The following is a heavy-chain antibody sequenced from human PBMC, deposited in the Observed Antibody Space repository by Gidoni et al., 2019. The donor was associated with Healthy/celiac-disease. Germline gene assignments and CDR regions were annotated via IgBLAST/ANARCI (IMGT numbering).Heavy chain of an antibody. CDR3: AHRPCRGGSCYSGLDFDY. J-gene: IGHJ4*02. D-gene: IGHD2-15*01. V-gene: IGHV2-5*02. Sequence: QITLKESGPTLVKPTQTLTLTCTFSGFSLSTSGVGVGWIRQPPGKALEWLALIYWDDDKRYSPSLKSRLTITKDTSKNQVVLTMTNMDPVDTATYYCAHRPCRGGSCYSGLDFDYWGQGTLVTVSS. CDR1: GFSLSTSGVG. CDR2: IYWDDDK.